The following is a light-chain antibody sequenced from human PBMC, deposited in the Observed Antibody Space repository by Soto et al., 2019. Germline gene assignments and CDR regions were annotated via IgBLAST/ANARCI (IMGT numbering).Light chain of an antibody. CDR3: LQHNSYPFT. Sequence: DIQITHSPSSLSASVGDRVTITCRASQDIRSDLGWFQQKPGKAPKRLIYAASTLESGVPSRFSGSRSGTEFTLTISSLQPEDFATYYCLQHNSYPFTFGPGTKVDIK. J-gene: IGKJ3*01. V-gene: IGKV1-17*01. CDR2: AAS. CDR1: QDIRSD.